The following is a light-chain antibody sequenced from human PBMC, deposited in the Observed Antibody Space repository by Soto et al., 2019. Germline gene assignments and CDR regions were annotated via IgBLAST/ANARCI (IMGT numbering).Light chain of an antibody. CDR3: VLYMGSGLWV. CDR2: STY. Sequence: QAVVTQEPSFSVSPGATVTLTCGLSSGSVSTNNYPSWYQQTPGQAPRTLIYSTYTRSSGVPDRFSASILGNKAALTITGAQADDESDYYCVLYMGSGLWVFGGGTQLTVL. CDR1: SGSVSTNNY. V-gene: IGLV8-61*01. J-gene: IGLJ3*02.